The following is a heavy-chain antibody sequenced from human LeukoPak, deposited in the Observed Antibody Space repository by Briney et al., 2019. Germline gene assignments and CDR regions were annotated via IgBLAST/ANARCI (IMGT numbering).Heavy chain of an antibody. CDR1: GFTFSSYG. V-gene: IGHV3-33*08. CDR2: IWYGGSNK. Sequence: GGSLRLSCAASGFTFSSYGMHWVRQAPGKGLEWVAVIWYGGSNKYYADSVKGRFTISRDNSKDTLYLQMNSLRAEDTAVYYCARIGYSSSSIDYWGQGTLVTVSS. CDR3: ARIGYSSSSIDY. D-gene: IGHD6-13*01. J-gene: IGHJ4*02.